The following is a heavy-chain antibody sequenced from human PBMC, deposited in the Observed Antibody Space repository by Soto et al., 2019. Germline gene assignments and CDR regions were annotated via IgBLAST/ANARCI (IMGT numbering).Heavy chain of an antibody. CDR1: GYTFTSYG. CDR2: ISAYNGNT. CDR3: ARSIDSSSVFYYYYGMDV. Sequence: ASVKVSCKASGYTFTSYGISWVRQAPGQGLEWMGWISAYNGNTNYAQKLQGRVTMTTDTSTSTAYMELRSLRSDDTAVYYCARSIDSSSVFYYYYGMDVWGQGTTVTVSS. V-gene: IGHV1-18*04. D-gene: IGHD6-6*01. J-gene: IGHJ6*02.